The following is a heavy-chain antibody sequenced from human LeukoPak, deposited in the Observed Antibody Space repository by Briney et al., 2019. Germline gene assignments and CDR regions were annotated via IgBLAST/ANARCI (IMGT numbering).Heavy chain of an antibody. V-gene: IGHV4-38-2*01. CDR2: IYYSGST. CDR3: ARRTTTYCSSTSCYAGWFDP. CDR1: GFTFSDYY. J-gene: IGHJ5*02. D-gene: IGHD2-2*01. Sequence: GSLRLSCAASGFTFSDYYMSWIRQAPGKGLEWIGNIYYSGSTYYNPSLKSRVTISVDTSKNQFSLKLNSVTAADTAVYYCARRTTTYCSSTSCYAGWFDPWGQGTLVTVSS.